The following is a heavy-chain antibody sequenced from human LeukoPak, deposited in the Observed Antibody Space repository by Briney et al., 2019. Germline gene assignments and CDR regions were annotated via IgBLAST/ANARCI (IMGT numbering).Heavy chain of an antibody. V-gene: IGHV4-38-2*02. CDR1: GYSLRNGYH. D-gene: IGHD3-10*01. CDR3: AREVNYYGSGSYFEGTFDY. Sequence: SETLSLTCTVSGYSLRNGYHWAWFRQPPGKGLEWIGSVSQSGSTYDNPSLKSRVTISIDTSKNEFSLKLTSVTAADTAVYFCAREVNYYGSGSYFEGTFDYWGQGSLVTVSS. CDR2: VSQSGST. J-gene: IGHJ4*02.